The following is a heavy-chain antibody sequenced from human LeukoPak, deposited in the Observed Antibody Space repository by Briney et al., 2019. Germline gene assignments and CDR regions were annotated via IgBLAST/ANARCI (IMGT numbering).Heavy chain of an antibody. CDR1: GFTVSSNY. J-gene: IGHJ6*03. CDR2: TYSGGST. Sequence: PGWSLRLSCAASGFTVSSNYMSWVRQAPGKGLEWVSVTYSGGSTYYADSVKGRFTISRDNSKNTLYLQMNSLRAEDTAVYYCARGKYGVGYYYMDVWGKGTTVTVSS. V-gene: IGHV3-66*02. CDR3: ARGKYGVGYYYMDV. D-gene: IGHD4-17*01.